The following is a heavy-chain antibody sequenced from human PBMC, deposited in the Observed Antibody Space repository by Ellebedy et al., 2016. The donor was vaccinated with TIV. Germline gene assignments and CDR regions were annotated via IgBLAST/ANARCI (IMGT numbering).Heavy chain of an antibody. J-gene: IGHJ4*02. V-gene: IGHV3-23*01. CDR3: TYSSSCDY. D-gene: IGHD6-6*01. CDR1: GFTFSTYA. Sequence: GGSLRLXXAASGFTFSTYAMSWVRQAPGKGLEWVSAISGSGGSTYYADSVKGRFTISRDNSKNTLYLQMNSLRAEDTALYYCTYSSSCDYWGQGTLVTVSS. CDR2: ISGSGGST.